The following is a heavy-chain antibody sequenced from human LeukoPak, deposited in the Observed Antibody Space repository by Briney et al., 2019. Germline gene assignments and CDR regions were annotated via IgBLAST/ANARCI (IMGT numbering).Heavy chain of an antibody. CDR3: ARETKRVGDAFDI. CDR2: ISWDGGST. V-gene: IGHV3-43*01. Sequence: GGSLRLSCAASGFTFDDYTMHWVRQAPGKGLEWVSLISWDGGSTYYADSVKGRFTISRDNAKNSLYLQMNSLRAEDTAVYYCARETKRVGDAFDIWGQGTMVTVSS. D-gene: IGHD3-10*01. CDR1: GFTFDDYT. J-gene: IGHJ3*02.